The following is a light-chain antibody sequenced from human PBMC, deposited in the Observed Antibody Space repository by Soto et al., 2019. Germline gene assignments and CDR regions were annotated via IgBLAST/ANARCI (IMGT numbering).Light chain of an antibody. CDR1: QGVSTY. CDR2: DAS. CDR3: QQRSNWPSLT. Sequence: EIVLTQSPATLSLSPGERATLSCRASQGVSTYLAWYQQKPGQAPRLLIYDASNRATGIPARFSGSGPGTDFTLTISSLEPEDSAVYYCQQRSNWPSLTFGGGTKVDIK. J-gene: IGKJ4*01. V-gene: IGKV3D-11*01.